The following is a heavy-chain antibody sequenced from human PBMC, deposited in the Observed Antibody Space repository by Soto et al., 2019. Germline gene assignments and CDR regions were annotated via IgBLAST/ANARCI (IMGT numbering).Heavy chain of an antibody. J-gene: IGHJ6*02. CDR1: GHTFTSYD. CDR2: MNPNSGNT. CDR3: ASSRLTYDILTGYSHYYYGMDV. D-gene: IGHD3-9*01. Sequence: ASVKVSCKASGHTFTSYDINWVRQATGQGLEWMGWMNPNSGNTGYAQKFQGRVTMTRNTSISTAYMELSSLRSEDTAVYYCASSRLTYDILTGYSHYYYGMDVWGQGTTVTVSS. V-gene: IGHV1-8*01.